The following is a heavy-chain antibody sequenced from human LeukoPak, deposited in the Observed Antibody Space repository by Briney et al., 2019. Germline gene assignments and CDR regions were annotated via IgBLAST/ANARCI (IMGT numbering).Heavy chain of an antibody. Sequence: GGSLRLSCAASGFTFSSRAMSWVRQAPGKGLEWVSSLSGSGGTTYHADSVKGRFSISRDNSENTLYLQLNSLRAEDTAVYYCAKGGSTSRVTTSRVVFGYYYYLDVWGKGTPVTVSS. CDR3: AKGGSTSRVTTSRVVFGYYYYLDV. D-gene: IGHD4-17*01. CDR1: GFTFSSRA. CDR2: LSGSGGTT. V-gene: IGHV3-23*01. J-gene: IGHJ6*03.